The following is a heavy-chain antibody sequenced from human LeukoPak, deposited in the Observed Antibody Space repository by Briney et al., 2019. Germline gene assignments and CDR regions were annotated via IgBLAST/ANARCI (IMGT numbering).Heavy chain of an antibody. D-gene: IGHD3-10*01. V-gene: IGHV4-34*01. CDR2: INHSGST. CDR3: ARGKNYYGSGSYYNKASYGMDV. J-gene: IGHJ6*02. Sequence: SETLSLTCAVYGGSFSGYHWSWIRQPPGKGLEWIGEINHSGSTNYNPSLKSRATISVDTSKNQFSLKLSSVTAADTAVYYCARGKNYYGSGSYYNKASYGMDVWGQGTTVTVSS. CDR1: GGSFSGYH.